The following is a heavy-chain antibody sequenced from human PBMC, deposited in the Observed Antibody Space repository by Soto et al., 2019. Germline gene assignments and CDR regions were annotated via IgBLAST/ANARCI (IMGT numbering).Heavy chain of an antibody. CDR3: ARDRWGGGRDMDV. J-gene: IGHJ6*02. CDR1: GFIFSTYW. D-gene: IGHD3-10*01. CDR2: INSDGSST. V-gene: IGHV3-74*01. Sequence: EVQLVESGGGLVQPGGSLRLSCAASGFIFSTYWIHWVRQAPGKGLVWVSRINSDGSSTNYADSVKGRFTISRDNAKNTLFLQMNSLRAEDTAVYYCARDRWGGGRDMDVWGQGTTVTVSS.